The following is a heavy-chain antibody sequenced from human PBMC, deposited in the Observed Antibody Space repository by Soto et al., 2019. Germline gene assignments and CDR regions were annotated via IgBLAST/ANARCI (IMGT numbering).Heavy chain of an antibody. V-gene: IGHV4-38-2*02. Sequence: SETLSLTCTVSGYSLYSGFYWSWIRQPPGKGLEWIGSVYQSGDTYFNPSPKSRATISMDASINQFYLRLTSVTAADTATYYCANRVDVLAPWNWGQGTLVTVSS. CDR3: ANRVDVLAPWN. D-gene: IGHD3-9*01. CDR1: GYSLYSGFY. CDR2: VYQSGDT. J-gene: IGHJ4*02.